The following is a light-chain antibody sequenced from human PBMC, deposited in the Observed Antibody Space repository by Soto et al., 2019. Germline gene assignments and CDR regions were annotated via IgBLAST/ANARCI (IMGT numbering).Light chain of an antibody. CDR1: QTITNNY. Sequence: EIVLTQSPGTLSLSPGERANLSCRASQTITNNYLAWYQQKPGQAPRLLIYLASNRAAGIPDRFSGSGSGADFTLTINRLEPEDFAVYHCQQYGSSPSTFGQGTKVDIK. CDR3: QQYGSSPST. J-gene: IGKJ1*01. V-gene: IGKV3-20*01. CDR2: LAS.